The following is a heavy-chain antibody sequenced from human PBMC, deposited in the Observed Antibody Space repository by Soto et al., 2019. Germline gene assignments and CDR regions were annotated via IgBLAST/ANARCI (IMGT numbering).Heavy chain of an antibody. CDR3: ARLYTYGHYNFDH. V-gene: IGHV4-31*03. Sequence: TLSLPCTVSGDSISGGTYYWTWIRQHPGRGLVWIGYVSYTGTTHYSPSLQSRATIWVDTSNNQIALTLTSRTPANTAVYFCARLYTYGHYNFDHWGQGTLVTVSS. CDR2: VSYTGTT. CDR1: GDSISGGTYY. D-gene: IGHD4-17*01. J-gene: IGHJ4*02.